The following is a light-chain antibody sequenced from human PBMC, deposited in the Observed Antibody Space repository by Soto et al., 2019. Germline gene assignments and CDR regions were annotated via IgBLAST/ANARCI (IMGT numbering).Light chain of an antibody. Sequence: DIQLTQSPSFLSASVGDIVTITCRASQGISSYLAWYQQKPGKAPKLLIYAASTLQSGVPSRFSGSGSGTDFTLTISCLQSEHFATYYCQQYYSYPQTFGQGTKVDIK. V-gene: IGKV1-9*01. CDR1: QGISSY. CDR2: AAS. J-gene: IGKJ1*01. CDR3: QQYYSYPQT.